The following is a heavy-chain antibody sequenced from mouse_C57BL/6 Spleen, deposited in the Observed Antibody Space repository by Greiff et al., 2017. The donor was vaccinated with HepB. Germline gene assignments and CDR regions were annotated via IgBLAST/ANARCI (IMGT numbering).Heavy chain of an antibody. J-gene: IGHJ2*01. CDR3: ATGGTTVVARYLDY. D-gene: IGHD1-1*01. CDR2: IDPSDSYT. CDR1: GYTFTSYW. Sequence: QVQLQQSGAELVMPGASVKLSCKASGYTFTSYWMHWVKQRPGQGLEWIGEIDPSDSYTNYNQKFKGKSTLTVDKSSSTAYMQLSSLTSEDSAVYYCATGGTTVVARYLDYWGQGTTLTVSS. V-gene: IGHV1-69*01.